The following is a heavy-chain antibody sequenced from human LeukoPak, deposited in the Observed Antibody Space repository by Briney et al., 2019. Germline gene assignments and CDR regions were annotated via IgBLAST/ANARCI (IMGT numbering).Heavy chain of an antibody. CDR2: IKSYADGSGT. J-gene: IGHJ6*02. Sequence: GGSLRLSCAASGFTFSSYGMHWVRRAPGKGLVWVSCIKSYADGSGTTYADSVKGRFTISRDDARNTVYLQINSLRAEDTAVYYCARDSTYTMDLWGRGTTVTVSS. V-gene: IGHV3-74*03. CDR3: ARDSTYTMDL. CDR1: GFTFSSYG. D-gene: IGHD2/OR15-2a*01.